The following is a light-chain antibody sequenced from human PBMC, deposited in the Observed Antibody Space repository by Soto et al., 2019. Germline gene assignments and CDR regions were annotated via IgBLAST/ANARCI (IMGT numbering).Light chain of an antibody. CDR2: GAS. CDR1: QNVKRN. V-gene: IGKV3-15*01. J-gene: IGKJ2*01. CDR3: QQYNKGYT. Sequence: EIVMTQSPDTLSVSPGERATLSCRASQNVKRNLGWYQQKAGQAPRLLIYGASTRATGIPDRFSGSGSGTEFTLTISSLLSDDFAVYFCQQYNKGYTFGQGTRLEIK.